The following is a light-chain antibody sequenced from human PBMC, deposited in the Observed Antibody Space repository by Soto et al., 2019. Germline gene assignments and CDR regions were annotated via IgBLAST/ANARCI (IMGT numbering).Light chain of an antibody. V-gene: IGKV3-20*01. CDR1: QSVSSSF. CDR3: QQYDSSPRT. CDR2: AAS. J-gene: IGKJ3*01. Sequence: EIVLTQSPGTLSLSPGERATLSCRASQSVSSSFLAWYQQKPGQPPRLLIYAASSRATGIPDRFSGSGSGTDFTLTISRLEPEDFAVYYCQQYDSSPRTFGPGTKVDIK.